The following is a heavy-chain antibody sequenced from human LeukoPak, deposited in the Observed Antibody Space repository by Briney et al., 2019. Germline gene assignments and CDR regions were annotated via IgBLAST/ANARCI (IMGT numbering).Heavy chain of an antibody. CDR3: AKGPKCCSSTSCYKFDY. D-gene: IGHD2-2*02. J-gene: IGHJ4*02. CDR2: IRYDGSNK. Sequence: TGGSLRLSCAAFGFTFSSYGMHWVRQAPGKGLEWVAFIRYDGSNKYYADSVKGRFTISRDNSKNTLYLQVNSLRAEDTAVYYCAKGPKCCSSTSCYKFDYWGQGTLVTVSS. CDR1: GFTFSSYG. V-gene: IGHV3-30*02.